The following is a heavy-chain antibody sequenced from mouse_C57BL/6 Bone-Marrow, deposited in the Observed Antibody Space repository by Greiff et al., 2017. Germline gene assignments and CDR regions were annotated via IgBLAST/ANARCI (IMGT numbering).Heavy chain of an antibody. D-gene: IGHD4-1*01. CDR1: GFTFSDYY. Sequence: EVQGVESGGGLVQPGGSLKLSCAASGFTFSDYYMYWVRQTPVKRLEWVAYISNGGGSTYYPDTVKGRFTISRDNAKNTLYLQMSRLKSEDTAMYYCASLLGAYWGQGTLVTVSA. CDR3: ASLLGAY. J-gene: IGHJ3*01. V-gene: IGHV5-12*01. CDR2: ISNGGGST.